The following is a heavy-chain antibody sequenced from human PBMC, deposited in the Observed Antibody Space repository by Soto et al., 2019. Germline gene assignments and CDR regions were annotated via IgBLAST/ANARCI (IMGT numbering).Heavy chain of an antibody. CDR3: ARFKGCGGGSGYSYLGY. D-gene: IGHD2-15*01. CDR2: ISSDGSNK. Sequence: QVQLVESGGGVVQPGRSLKLSCAASGFTFSNYAMHWVRQAPGKGLEWVAVISSDGSNKYYADSGKGRFTISRDNSKNKLVLQMNSLSAEDTAVYYGARFKGCGGGSGYSYLGYGGQGTLVTVSS. V-gene: IGHV3-30-3*01. CDR1: GFTFSNYA. J-gene: IGHJ4*02.